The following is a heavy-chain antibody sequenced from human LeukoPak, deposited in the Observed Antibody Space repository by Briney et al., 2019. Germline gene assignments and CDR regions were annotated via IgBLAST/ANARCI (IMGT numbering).Heavy chain of an antibody. D-gene: IGHD6-13*01. J-gene: IGHJ4*02. Sequence: ATVKVSCKASRYTFTSYGISWVRQAPGQGLEWMGWISAYNGNTNYAQKLQGRVTMTTDTSTSTAYMQLRSLRSDDTAVYYCARERLGSSRRGIDYWGQGTLVTVSS. CDR1: RYTFTSYG. V-gene: IGHV1-18*01. CDR2: ISAYNGNT. CDR3: ARERLGSSRRGIDY.